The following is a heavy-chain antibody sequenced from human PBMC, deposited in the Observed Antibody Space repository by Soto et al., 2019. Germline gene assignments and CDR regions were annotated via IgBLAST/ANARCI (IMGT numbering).Heavy chain of an antibody. CDR3: ARTVGYYYGMDV. J-gene: IGHJ6*02. D-gene: IGHD4-17*01. Sequence: PGGSLRLSCAASGFTFSSYSMNWVRQAPGKGLEWVSSISSSSSYIYYADSVKGRFTISRDNAKNSLYLQMNSLRAENTAVYYCARTVGYYYGMDVWGQGTTVTVSS. V-gene: IGHV3-21*01. CDR2: ISSSSSYI. CDR1: GFTFSSYS.